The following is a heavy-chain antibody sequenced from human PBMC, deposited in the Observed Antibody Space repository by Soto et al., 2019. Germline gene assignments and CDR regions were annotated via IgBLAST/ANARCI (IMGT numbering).Heavy chain of an antibody. J-gene: IGHJ6*02. CDR3: AREWAPYYYYGMDV. V-gene: IGHV3-72*01. Sequence: EVQLVESGGGLVQPGGSLRLSCAASGFTFSDHYMDWVRQAPGKGLEWVGRTRNKANSYTTEYAASVKGRFTISRDDSKNSLYLQMNSLKTEDTAVYYCAREWAPYYYYGMDVWGQGTTVTVSS. CDR2: TRNKANSYTT. CDR1: GFTFSDHY.